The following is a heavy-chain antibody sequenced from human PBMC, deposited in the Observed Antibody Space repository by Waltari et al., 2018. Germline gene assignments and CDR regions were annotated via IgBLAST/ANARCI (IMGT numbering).Heavy chain of an antibody. D-gene: IGHD6-13*01. J-gene: IGHJ6*03. CDR2: MNPNSGNT. CDR1: GYTFTSYD. Sequence: QVQLVQSGAEVKKPGASVKVSCKASGYTFTSYDINWVRQAKGKGLEWMGWMNPNSGNTGYAQKVQCRVTMTRNTSISTAYMELSSLRSEDTAVYYCARASSSWYLGHYYYMDVWGKGTTVTVSS. V-gene: IGHV1-8*01. CDR3: ARASSSWYLGHYYYMDV.